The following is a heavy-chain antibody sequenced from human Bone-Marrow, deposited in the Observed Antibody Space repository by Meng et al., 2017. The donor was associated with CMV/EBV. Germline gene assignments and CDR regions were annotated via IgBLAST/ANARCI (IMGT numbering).Heavy chain of an antibody. CDR2: IYYTGTS. V-gene: IGHV4-59*12. CDR3: ATFRCSGNRCFSSYFYYGMDA. Sequence: SETLSLTCSVSGGSISSYYWSWVRQSPGKGLEWIGYIYYTGTSNYNPSLKSRVTISVDTSKNSLYLQLSSLRAEDTAVYYCATFRCSGNRCFSSYFYYGMDAWGQGTTVTVSS. D-gene: IGHD2/OR15-2a*01. CDR1: GGSISSYY. J-gene: IGHJ6*02.